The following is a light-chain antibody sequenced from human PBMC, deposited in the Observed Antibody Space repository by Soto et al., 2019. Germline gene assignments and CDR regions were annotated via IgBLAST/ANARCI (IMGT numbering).Light chain of an antibody. CDR1: QSVSSN. CDR3: QQYNSYSPGT. Sequence: EIVMTQSPATLSVSPGERATLSCRASQSVSSNLAWYQQKLGQAPRLLIYGASTRATGIPARFSGSGSGTDFTLTISSLQPDDFATYYCQQYNSYSPGTFGQGTKVAI. CDR2: GAS. J-gene: IGKJ1*01. V-gene: IGKV3D-15*01.